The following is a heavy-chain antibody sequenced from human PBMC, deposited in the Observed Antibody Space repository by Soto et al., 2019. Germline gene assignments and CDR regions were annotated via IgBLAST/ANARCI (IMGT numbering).Heavy chain of an antibody. CDR3: ARPYDSSQTPRFDY. J-gene: IGHJ4*02. D-gene: IGHD3-22*01. Sequence: GASVKVSCKASGGTFTNYAFSWVRQAPGQGLEWMGWISPYNGKTNYAQNLQGRVSMTTDTSTTTAYMELRSLRSDDTAVYYCARPYDSSQTPRFDYWGQGTLVTVSS. V-gene: IGHV1-18*01. CDR1: GGTFTNYA. CDR2: ISPYNGKT.